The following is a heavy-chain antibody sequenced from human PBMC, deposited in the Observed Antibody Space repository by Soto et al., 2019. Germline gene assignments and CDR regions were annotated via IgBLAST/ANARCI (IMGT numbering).Heavy chain of an antibody. D-gene: IGHD5-18*01. CDR3: ARSGYSYGPFDY. CDR1: GFTVSSDY. V-gene: IGHV3-53*01. J-gene: IGHJ4*02. CDR2: IYSGGST. Sequence: GGSLRLSCAASGFTVSSDYMSWVRQAPGKGLEWVSVIYSGGSTYYADSVKGRFTISRDNSKNTLYLQMNSLRAEDTAVYYCARSGYSYGPFDYWGQGTLVTVSS.